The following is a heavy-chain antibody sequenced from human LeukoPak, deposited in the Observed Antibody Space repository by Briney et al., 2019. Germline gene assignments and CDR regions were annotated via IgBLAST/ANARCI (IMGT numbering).Heavy chain of an antibody. V-gene: IGHV1-18*04. CDR2: ISAYDSNT. D-gene: IGHD2-8*01. CDR1: GYTFTSYG. Sequence: ASVKVSCKASGYTFTSYGISWLRQAPGQGLEWVGWISAYDSNTDSAQKFQGRVSMTTDTSTSTANIELRSLRSHDTAVYYCARDLCTNATCPLFDYWGQGTLVTVSS. J-gene: IGHJ4*02. CDR3: ARDLCTNATCPLFDY.